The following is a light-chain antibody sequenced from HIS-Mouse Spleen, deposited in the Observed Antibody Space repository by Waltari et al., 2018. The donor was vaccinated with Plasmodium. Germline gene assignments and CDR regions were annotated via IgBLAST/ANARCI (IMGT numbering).Light chain of an antibody. Sequence: QSALTQPRSVSGSPGQSVTISCTGTSSDVGGYTYVSWYQQHPGKAPKLMIYDVSKRPAGVPDRVSGSKSGNTASLTISGLQAEDEADYYCCSYAGSYTFVFGTGTKVTVL. CDR2: DVS. J-gene: IGLJ1*01. V-gene: IGLV2-11*01. CDR1: SSDVGGYTY. CDR3: CSYAGSYTFV.